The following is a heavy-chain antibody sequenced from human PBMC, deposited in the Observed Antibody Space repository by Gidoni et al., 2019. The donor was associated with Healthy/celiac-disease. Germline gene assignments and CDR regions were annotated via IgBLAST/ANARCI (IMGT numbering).Heavy chain of an antibody. Sequence: QVQLVESGGGVVQPGRSLRLSCAASGFTFGSYAMHWVRQAPGKGLEWVAVISYDGSNKYYADSVKGRFTISRDNSKNTLYLQMNSLRAEDTAVYYCARDRPQLGQYGMDVWGQGTTVTVSS. CDR2: ISYDGSNK. D-gene: IGHD6-13*01. J-gene: IGHJ6*02. V-gene: IGHV3-30-3*01. CDR1: GFTFGSYA. CDR3: ARDRPQLGQYGMDV.